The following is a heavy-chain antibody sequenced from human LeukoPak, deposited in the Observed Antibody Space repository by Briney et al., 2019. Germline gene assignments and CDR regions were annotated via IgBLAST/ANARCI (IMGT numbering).Heavy chain of an antibody. Sequence: GGSLRLSCAASGFTFSSYGMHWVRQAPGKGLEWVAFIRYDGSNKYYADSVKGRFTISRDNAKNSLYLQMNSLRAEDMALYYCAKDMGVAGTMGAFDIWGQGTMVTVSS. J-gene: IGHJ3*02. CDR1: GFTFSSYG. CDR3: AKDMGVAGTMGAFDI. CDR2: IRYDGSNK. V-gene: IGHV3-30*02. D-gene: IGHD6-19*01.